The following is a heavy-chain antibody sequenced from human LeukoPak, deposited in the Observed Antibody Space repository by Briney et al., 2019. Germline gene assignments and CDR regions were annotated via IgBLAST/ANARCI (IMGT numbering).Heavy chain of an antibody. V-gene: IGHV3-48*01. Sequence: GGSLRLSCAASGFTFSSYSMNWVRQAPGKGLEWVSYISSSSSTIYYADSVKGRFTISRDNSKNTLYLQMNSLRAEDTAVYYCARSQSYGTGDYWGQGTLVTVSS. CDR1: GFTFSSYS. CDR2: ISSSSSTI. J-gene: IGHJ4*02. D-gene: IGHD5-18*01. CDR3: ARSQSYGTGDY.